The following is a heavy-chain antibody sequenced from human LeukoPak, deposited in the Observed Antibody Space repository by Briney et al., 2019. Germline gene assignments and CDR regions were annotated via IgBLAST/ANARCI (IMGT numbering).Heavy chain of an antibody. CDR3: ARELRDYGSGWYIFDY. J-gene: IGHJ4*01. V-gene: IGHV4-59*01. Sequence: LETLSLTCTVSGGSISHYYLNWIRQPPGKGLEWIGDIYYGGSTNYNPSLKSRVTMSVDTSKNQFSLKLSSVTAADTAVYFCARELRDYGSGWYIFDYWGHGNLVTVSS. CDR2: IYYGGST. CDR1: GGSISHYY. D-gene: IGHD6-19*01.